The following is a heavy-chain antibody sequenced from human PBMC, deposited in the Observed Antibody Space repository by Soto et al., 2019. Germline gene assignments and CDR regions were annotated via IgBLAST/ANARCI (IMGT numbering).Heavy chain of an antibody. Sequence: ASVKVSCKASGYTFTSYDINWVRQATGQGLEWMGWMNPNSGNTGYAQKFQGRVTMTRNTSISTAYMELSSLRSEDTAVYYCARGSYDFWSGYYTFNYYYGMDAWGQCTSVTVSS. J-gene: IGHJ6*02. CDR2: MNPNSGNT. V-gene: IGHV1-8*01. D-gene: IGHD3-3*01. CDR3: ARGSYDFWSGYYTFNYYYGMDA. CDR1: GYTFTSYD.